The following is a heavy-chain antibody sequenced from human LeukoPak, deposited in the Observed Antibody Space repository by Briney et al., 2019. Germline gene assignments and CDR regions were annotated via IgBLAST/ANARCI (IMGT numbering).Heavy chain of an antibody. CDR2: ISSSGSTI. J-gene: IGHJ4*02. CDR1: GFTFSSYE. CDR3: ASSQVRGVTD. Sequence: PGGSLRLSCAASGFTFSSYEMNWVRQAPGKGLEGVSYISSSGSTIYYADSVKGRFTISRDNAKNSLYLQMNSLRAEDTAVYYCASSQVRGVTDWGQGTLVTVSS. D-gene: IGHD3-10*01. V-gene: IGHV3-48*03.